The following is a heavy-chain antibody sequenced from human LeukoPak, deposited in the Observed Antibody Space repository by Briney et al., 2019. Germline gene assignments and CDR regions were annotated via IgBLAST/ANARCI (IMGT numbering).Heavy chain of an antibody. CDR2: IKYGGST. D-gene: IGHD2-15*01. Sequence: PSETLSLTCTVSGVSISSSSYYWNWIRQPPGKGLEWIGNIKYGGSTYYNPSLKSRVTISVDTSKNQFSLKLSSVTAADTAVFYCARRIGGGAEIDYWGQGTLVTVSS. V-gene: IGHV4-39*01. CDR3: ARRIGGGAEIDY. CDR1: GVSISSSSYY. J-gene: IGHJ4*02.